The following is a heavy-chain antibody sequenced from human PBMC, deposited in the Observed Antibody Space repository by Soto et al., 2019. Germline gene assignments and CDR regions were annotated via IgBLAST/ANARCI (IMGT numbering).Heavy chain of an antibody. J-gene: IGHJ4*02. CDR1: GFTFSSYG. V-gene: IGHV3-33*01. Sequence: QVQLVESGGGVVQPGRSLRLSCAASGFTFSSYGMHWVRQAPGKGLEWVAVIWYDGSNKYYADSVKGRFTISRDNSKNTLYLQINSLRAEDTAVYYCATGGAAAGLDYWGQGTLVTVSS. D-gene: IGHD6-13*01. CDR2: IWYDGSNK. CDR3: ATGGAAAGLDY.